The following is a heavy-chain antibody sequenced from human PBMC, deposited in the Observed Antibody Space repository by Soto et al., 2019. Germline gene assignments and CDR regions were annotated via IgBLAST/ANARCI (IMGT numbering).Heavy chain of an antibody. Sequence: GASVKVSCKASGYTFTSYDINWVRQATGQGLEWMGWMNPNSGNTGYAQKFQGRVTMTRNTSISTAYMELRSLRSDDTAVYYCARGKVATILHYGMDVWGQGTTVTVSS. CDR1: GYTFTSYD. CDR3: ARGKVATILHYGMDV. V-gene: IGHV1-8*01. J-gene: IGHJ6*02. CDR2: MNPNSGNT. D-gene: IGHD5-12*01.